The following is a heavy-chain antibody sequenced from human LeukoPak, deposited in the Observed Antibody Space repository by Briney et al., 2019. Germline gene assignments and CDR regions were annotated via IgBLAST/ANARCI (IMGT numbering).Heavy chain of an antibody. CDR2: IYHSGST. V-gene: IGHV4-38-2*02. J-gene: IGHJ5*02. D-gene: IGHD3-3*01. CDR3: AKKTSHYDFWSGYYPNNWFDP. CDR1: GYSISSGYY. Sequence: SVTLSLTCTVSGYSISSGYYWGWIRQPPGKGLEWIGSIYHSGSTYYNPSLKSRVTISVDTSKNQFSLKLSSVTAADTAVYYCAKKTSHYDFWSGYYPNNWFDPWGQGTLVTVSS.